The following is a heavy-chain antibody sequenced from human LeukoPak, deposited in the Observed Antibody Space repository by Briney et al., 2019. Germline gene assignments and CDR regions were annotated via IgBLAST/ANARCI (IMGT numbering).Heavy chain of an antibody. CDR3: ARGGYYYDSPYAFDI. J-gene: IGHJ3*02. V-gene: IGHV1-18*01. D-gene: IGHD3-22*01. CDR1: GYTFTSYG. CDR2: ISAYNGNT. Sequence: ASVKVSCKASGYTFTSYGIIWVRQAPGQGLEWMGWISAYNGNTNYAQKLQGRVTMTTDTSTSTAYMELRSLRSDDTAVYYCARGGYYYDSPYAFDIWGQGTMVTVSS.